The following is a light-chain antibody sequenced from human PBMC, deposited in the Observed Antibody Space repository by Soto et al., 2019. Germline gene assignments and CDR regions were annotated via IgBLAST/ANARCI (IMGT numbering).Light chain of an antibody. V-gene: IGKV4-1*01. J-gene: IGKJ2*01. CDR2: WAS. Sequence: DIVMTQSPDSLAVSLGERATINCKSSPSVLYSSNNKNCLAWYQQRPGQPPKLLIYWASTRESGVPDRFSGSWSWTDFTLTITSLQAEDVAVYYCQQYESTPPTFGQGTKLEIE. CDR1: PSVLYSSNNKNC. CDR3: QQYESTPPT.